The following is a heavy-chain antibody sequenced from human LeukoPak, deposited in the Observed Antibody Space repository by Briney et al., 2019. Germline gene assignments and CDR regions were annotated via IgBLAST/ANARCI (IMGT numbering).Heavy chain of an antibody. CDR3: ARGYYYDSSGPLDY. CDR2: INPNSGGT. CDR1: GYTFTSYA. J-gene: IGHJ4*02. V-gene: IGHV1-2*02. Sequence: ASVKVSCKASGYTFTSYAMNWVRQAPGQGLEWMGWINPNSGGTNYAQKFQGRVTMTRDTSISTAYMELSRLRSDDTAVYYCARGYYYDSSGPLDYWGQGTLVTVSS. D-gene: IGHD3-22*01.